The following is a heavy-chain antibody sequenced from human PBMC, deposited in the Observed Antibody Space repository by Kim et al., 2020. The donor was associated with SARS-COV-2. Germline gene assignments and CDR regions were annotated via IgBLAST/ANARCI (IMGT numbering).Heavy chain of an antibody. Sequence: ASVKVSCKASGYTLTSYAMHWVRQAPGQRLEWMGWINAGNGNTKYSQKFQGRVTITRDTSASTAYMELSSLRSEDTAVYYCASLGYRSSIWYNWFDPWGQGTLVTVSS. CDR2: INAGNGNT. CDR3: ASLGYRSSIWYNWFDP. V-gene: IGHV1-3*01. CDR1: GYTLTSYA. J-gene: IGHJ5*02. D-gene: IGHD6-13*01.